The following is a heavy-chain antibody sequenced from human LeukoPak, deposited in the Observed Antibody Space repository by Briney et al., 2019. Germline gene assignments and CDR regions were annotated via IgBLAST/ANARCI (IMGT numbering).Heavy chain of an antibody. CDR1: GGTFSSYA. D-gene: IGHD2-2*01. J-gene: IGHJ5*02. Sequence: SVKVSCKASGGTFSSYAISWVRQAPGQRLEWMGRIIPIFGIANYAQKFQGRVTITADKSTSTAYMELSSLRSEDTAVYYCARMCPDIVVVPAAAPSYWFDPWGQGTLVTVSS. V-gene: IGHV1-69*04. CDR3: ARMCPDIVVVPAAAPSYWFDP. CDR2: IIPIFGIA.